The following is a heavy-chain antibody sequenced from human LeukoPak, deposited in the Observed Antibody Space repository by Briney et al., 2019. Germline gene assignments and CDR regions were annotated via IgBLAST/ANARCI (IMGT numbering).Heavy chain of an antibody. V-gene: IGHV3-7*01. D-gene: IGHD2-21*02. J-gene: IGHJ4*02. CDR2: INQDASEI. CDR1: GFTFSTYW. Sequence: GGSLRLSCAASGFTFSTYWMNWYRQAPGKGLEWVGNINQDASEINYVNSVRGRFTISRDNAKNSLHLQMNSLRAEDTAVYYCATDRDNSDWQKRFDSWGQGTLVTVSS. CDR3: ATDRDNSDWQKRFDS.